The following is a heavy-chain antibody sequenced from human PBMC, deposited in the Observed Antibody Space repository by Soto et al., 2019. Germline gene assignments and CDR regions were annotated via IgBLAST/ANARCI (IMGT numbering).Heavy chain of an antibody. CDR2: INSDGTRI. CDR1: GFTFTNYR. CDR3: ARAGDWNYVQDF. V-gene: IGHV3-74*01. D-gene: IGHD1-7*01. Sequence: VGSLRLSCAASGFTFTNYRIHWVRQAPGKGLVWVARINSDGTRINYADSVKGRFTISRDNAKNTVLLQMNSLRDEDSAVYFCARAGDWNYVQDFWGQGTLVTVSS. J-gene: IGHJ4*02.